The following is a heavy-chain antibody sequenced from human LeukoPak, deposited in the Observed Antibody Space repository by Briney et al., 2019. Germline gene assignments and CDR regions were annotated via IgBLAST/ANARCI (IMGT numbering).Heavy chain of an antibody. Sequence: GGSLRLSCAASGFTFSSYGMSWVRQAPGEGLEWVSAISGSGGSTYYADSVKGRFTISRDNSKNTLYLQMNSLRAEDTAVYYCAKLLYDSSGYYVYWGQGTLVTVSS. V-gene: IGHV3-23*01. CDR2: ISGSGGST. CDR3: AKLLYDSSGYYVY. J-gene: IGHJ4*02. D-gene: IGHD3-22*01. CDR1: GFTFSSYG.